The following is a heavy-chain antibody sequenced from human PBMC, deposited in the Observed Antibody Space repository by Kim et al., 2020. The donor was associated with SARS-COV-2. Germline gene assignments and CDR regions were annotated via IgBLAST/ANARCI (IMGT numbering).Heavy chain of an antibody. J-gene: IGHJ5*02. CDR2: IYYSGST. D-gene: IGHD6-13*01. Sequence: SETLSLTCTVSGGSISSYYWSWIRQPPGKGLEWIGYIYYSGSTNYNPSLKSRVTISVDTSKNQFSLKLSSVTAADTAVYYCARDHSIAASWFDPWGQGTLVTVSS. CDR1: GGSISSYY. V-gene: IGHV4-59*01. CDR3: ARDHSIAASWFDP.